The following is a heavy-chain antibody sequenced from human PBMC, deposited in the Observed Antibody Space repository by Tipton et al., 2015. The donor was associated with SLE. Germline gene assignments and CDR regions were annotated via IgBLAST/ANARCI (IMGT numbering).Heavy chain of an antibody. CDR1: GYTFTSYC. D-gene: IGHD3-16*01. Sequence: QSGAEVKKPGASVKVSCKASGYTFTSYCITWVRHAPGQGLEWMGWISGYNGNTNYAQKLQGRVTMTTDTSTSTAYMELRSLRSDDTAVYYCARLGDWDFYYYMDVWGKGTTVTVSS. CDR3: ARLGDWDFYYYMDV. V-gene: IGHV1-18*01. J-gene: IGHJ6*03. CDR2: ISGYNGNT.